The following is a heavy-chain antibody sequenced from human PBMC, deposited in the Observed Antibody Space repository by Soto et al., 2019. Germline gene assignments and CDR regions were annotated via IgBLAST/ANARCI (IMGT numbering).Heavy chain of an antibody. Sequence: QLQLQESGPGLVKPSETLSLTCTVSGGSISSSSYYWGWIRQPPGKGLEWIGSIYYSGSTYYNPSLKSRVTISVDTSKNQFSLKLSSVTAADTAGYYCARHIYCSGGSCYPEYFDYWGQGTLVTVSS. V-gene: IGHV4-39*01. CDR1: GGSISSSSYY. CDR2: IYYSGST. D-gene: IGHD2-15*01. J-gene: IGHJ4*02. CDR3: ARHIYCSGGSCYPEYFDY.